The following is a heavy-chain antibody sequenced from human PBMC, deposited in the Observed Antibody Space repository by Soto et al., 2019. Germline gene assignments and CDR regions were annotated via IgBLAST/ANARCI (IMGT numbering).Heavy chain of an antibody. CDR3: AGGRDQPPVGLYFES. Sequence: GASVKVSCKASGGSFTDYIFDWVLQAPGQGLEWMGGIIPMFGTPKYAQKFQHRVTISADVSTGTAYMELTRLRFDDTAVYYCAGGRDQPPVGLYFESWGEGTRVTVSS. J-gene: IGHJ4*02. CDR2: IIPMFGTP. CDR1: GGSFTDYI. V-gene: IGHV1-69*13. D-gene: IGHD1-26*01.